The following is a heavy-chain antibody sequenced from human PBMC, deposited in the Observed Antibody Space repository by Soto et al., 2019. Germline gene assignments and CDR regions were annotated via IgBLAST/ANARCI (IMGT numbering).Heavy chain of an antibody. D-gene: IGHD4-17*01. Sequence: EVQLVESGGGLVKPGGSLRLSCAASGFTFSSYSMNWVRQAPGKGLEWVSSISSSSSYIYYADSVKGRFTISRDNAKNSLYLQMNSLRAEDTAVYYCARGPRPKRTVTHPNWFDPWGQGTLVTVSS. CDR2: ISSSSSYI. CDR1: GFTFSSYS. J-gene: IGHJ5*02. CDR3: ARGPRPKRTVTHPNWFDP. V-gene: IGHV3-21*01.